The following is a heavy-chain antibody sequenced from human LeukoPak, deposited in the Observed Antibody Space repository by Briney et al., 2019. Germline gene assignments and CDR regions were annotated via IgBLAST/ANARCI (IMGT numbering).Heavy chain of an antibody. Sequence: GGSLRLSCAASGFTFSSYSMNWVRQAPGKGREWVSSITGSSTYIYYADSVKGRFTISRDNAKNSLYLQMNSLRAEDTAVYYCAELGITMIGGVWGKGTTVTISS. CDR3: AELGITMIGGV. J-gene: IGHJ6*04. CDR1: GFTFSSYS. V-gene: IGHV3-21*01. D-gene: IGHD3-10*02. CDR2: ITGSSTYI.